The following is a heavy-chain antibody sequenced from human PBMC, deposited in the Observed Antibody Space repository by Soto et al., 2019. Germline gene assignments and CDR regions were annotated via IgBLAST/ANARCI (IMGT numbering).Heavy chain of an antibody. Sequence: EVQLLESGGGLVQPGGSLRLSCAASGFIFSNYGMNWVRLAPGEGLEWVSTIITTGGSTFYADSVRGRFTISRDNSKNSLDLQMNCLRVHDTAIYYCVRGRAYWGRGVVVNVSS. J-gene: IGHJ4*02. CDR3: VRGRAY. V-gene: IGHV3-23*01. CDR1: GFIFSNYG. CDR2: IITTGGST.